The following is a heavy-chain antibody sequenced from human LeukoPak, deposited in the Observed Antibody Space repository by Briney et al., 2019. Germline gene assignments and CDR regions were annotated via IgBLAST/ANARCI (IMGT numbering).Heavy chain of an antibody. Sequence: ASVKVSCKASGYTFTGYYMHWVRQAPGQGLEWMGWINPNSGGTNYAQKFQGWVTMTRDTSKNQFSLKLSSVTAADTAVYYCARDLSKVAGNFDYWGQGTLVTVSS. J-gene: IGHJ4*02. V-gene: IGHV1-2*04. CDR2: INPNSGGT. CDR3: ARDLSKVAGNFDY. D-gene: IGHD6-19*01. CDR1: GYTFTGYY.